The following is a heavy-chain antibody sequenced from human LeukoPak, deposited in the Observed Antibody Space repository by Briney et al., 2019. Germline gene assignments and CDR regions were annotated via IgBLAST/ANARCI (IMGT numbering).Heavy chain of an antibody. J-gene: IGHJ4*02. D-gene: IGHD6-13*01. V-gene: IGHV1-2*02. CDR2: INPNSGGT. CDR3: ATFGVAAAVDY. CDR1: GYTFTGYY. Sequence: ASVKVSCKASGYTFTGYYMHWVRQAPGQGLEWMGWINPNSGGTNYAQKFQGRVTIAADESTSTAYMELSSLRSEDTAVYYCATFGVAAAVDYWGQGTLVTVSS.